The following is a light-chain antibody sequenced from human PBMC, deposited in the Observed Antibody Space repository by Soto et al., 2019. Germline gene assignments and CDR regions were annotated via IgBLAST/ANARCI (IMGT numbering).Light chain of an antibody. Sequence: IVLTQSPGTLSLYPGERATLSCMASQSVSSSYLAWYQQKPGQAPRLLIYGASSRATGIPDRFSGSGSGTDFTLTISRLEPEDFAVYYCQQYGSSPTFGGGTKVDIK. CDR3: QQYGSSPT. J-gene: IGKJ4*01. CDR2: GAS. V-gene: IGKV3-20*01. CDR1: QSVSSSY.